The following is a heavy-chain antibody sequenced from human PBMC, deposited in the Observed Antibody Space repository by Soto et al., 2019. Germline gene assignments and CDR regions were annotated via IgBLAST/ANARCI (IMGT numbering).Heavy chain of an antibody. V-gene: IGHV1-46*01. CDR3: ARDPRITIFGVVTPKDGMDV. J-gene: IGHJ6*02. CDR1: GYTFTSYY. CDR2: INPSGGST. Sequence: ASVKVSCKASGYTFTSYYIHWVRQAPGQGLEWMGIINPSGGSTSYAQKFQGRVTMTTDTSTSTAYMELRSLRSDDTAVYYCARDPRITIFGVVTPKDGMDVWGQGTTVTVSS. D-gene: IGHD3-3*01.